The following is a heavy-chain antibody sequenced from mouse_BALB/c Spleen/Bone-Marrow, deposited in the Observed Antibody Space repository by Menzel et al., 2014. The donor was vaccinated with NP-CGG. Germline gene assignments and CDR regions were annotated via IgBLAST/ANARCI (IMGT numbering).Heavy chain of an antibody. D-gene: IGHD1-1*01. V-gene: IGHV1-15*01. CDR1: CYTFTDYE. Sequence: QVQLQQSGAVLVMPGASVTLSCKASCYTFTDYEMHWAKQTPVHGLEWIGAIDPDTGGTAYNQKFKGKATLTADKSSSTAYMELRNRTSEDSAVYYCTRDGSSRWYFDVWGAGTTVPVSS. CDR3: TRDGSSRWYFDV. J-gene: IGHJ1*01. CDR2: IDPDTGGT.